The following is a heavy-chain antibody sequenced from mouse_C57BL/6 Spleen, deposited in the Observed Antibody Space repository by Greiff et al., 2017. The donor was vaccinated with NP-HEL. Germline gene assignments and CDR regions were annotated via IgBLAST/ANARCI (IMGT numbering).Heavy chain of an antibody. V-gene: IGHV1-26*01. CDR2: INPNNGGT. D-gene: IGHD1-1*01. CDR3: ARGTYYGSSYAWFAY. Sequence: VQLQQSGPELVKPGASVKISCKASGYTFTDYYMNWVKQSHGKSLEWIGDINPNNGGTSYNQKFKGKATLTVDKSSSTAYMELRSLTSEDSAVYYCARGTYYGSSYAWFAYWGQGTLVTVSA. J-gene: IGHJ3*01. CDR1: GYTFTDYY.